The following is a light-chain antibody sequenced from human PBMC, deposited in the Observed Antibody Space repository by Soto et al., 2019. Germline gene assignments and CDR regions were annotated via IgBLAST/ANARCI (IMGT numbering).Light chain of an antibody. J-gene: IGKJ2*01. CDR3: MQATHWPYT. Sequence: DAVMTQSPLSLSVTLGQPASISCKSSQNLLYSDGNTYLNWFQQRPGQSPRRLIAKVSNRDSGVPNRFSGSGSGSDFTLKISRVEAEDVGIYYCMQATHWPYTFGQGTKLEIK. CDR1: QNLLYSDGNTY. CDR2: KVS. V-gene: IGKV2-30*01.